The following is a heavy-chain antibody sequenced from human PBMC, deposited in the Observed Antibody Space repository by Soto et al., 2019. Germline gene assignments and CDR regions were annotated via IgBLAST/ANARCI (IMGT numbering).Heavy chain of an antibody. D-gene: IGHD2-8*01. CDR3: AKTFCTSGECKKPVFGF. Sequence: QLQLQESGPGLAKPLETLSLTCTVSGGSITTTGSYWGWVRQPPGKGLEWIGTISYSGSTYYNPSLKSRVTMSIDTYRNQFYKRLSSLISPVTTVYHCAKTFCTSGECKKPVFGFWGHGTLVTVSS. V-gene: IGHV4-39*01. CDR1: GGSITTTGSY. CDR2: ISYSGST. J-gene: IGHJ4*01.